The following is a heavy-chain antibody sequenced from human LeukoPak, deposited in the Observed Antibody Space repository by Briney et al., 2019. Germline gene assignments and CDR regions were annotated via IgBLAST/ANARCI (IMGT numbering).Heavy chain of an antibody. V-gene: IGHV4-34*12. CDR2: IIHSGST. Sequence: PSETLSLTCAVYGGSFSGYYWGWIRQPPGKGLEWIGEIIHSGSTNYNPSLKSRVTISVDTSKNQFSLKLSSVTAADTAVYYCARVQWYPYSNYYYSMDVWGQGTTVTVSS. J-gene: IGHJ6*02. D-gene: IGHD4-11*01. CDR1: GGSFSGYY. CDR3: ARVQWYPYSNYYYSMDV.